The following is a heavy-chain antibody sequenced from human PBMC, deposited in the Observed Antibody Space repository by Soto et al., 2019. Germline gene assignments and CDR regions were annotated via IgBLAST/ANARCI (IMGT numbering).Heavy chain of an antibody. V-gene: IGHV4-61*01. CDR3: ASPIPDYGEEAFDI. D-gene: IGHD4-17*01. J-gene: IGHJ3*02. CDR2: IYNTGIT. CDR1: GDSVNSGTYF. Sequence: VQLQESGPGLVKPSETLSLTCTVSGDSVNSGTYFWSWIRQSPGKGLEWIGYIYNTGITNYNPSLKSRVTISVDTSKNQFSLKLSSVTAADTAVYYCASPIPDYGEEAFDIWGQGTMVTVSS.